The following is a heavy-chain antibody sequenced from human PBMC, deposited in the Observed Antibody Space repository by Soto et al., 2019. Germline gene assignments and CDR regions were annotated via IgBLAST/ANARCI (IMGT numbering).Heavy chain of an antibody. CDR3: VHLTGNNFAYDY. CDR1: GGSISSSSYY. J-gene: IGHJ4*02. CDR2: IYYSGST. D-gene: IGHD7-27*01. V-gene: IGHV4-39*01. Sequence: SETLSLTCTVSGGSISSSSYYWGWIRQPPGKGLEWIGSIYYSGSTYYNPSLKSRVTISVDTSKNQFSLKLSSVTAADTAVYYCVHLTGNNFAYDYWGQGTLVTVSS.